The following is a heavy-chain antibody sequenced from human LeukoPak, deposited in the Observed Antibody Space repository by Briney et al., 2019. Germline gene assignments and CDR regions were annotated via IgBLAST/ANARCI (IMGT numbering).Heavy chain of an antibody. D-gene: IGHD6-13*01. Sequence: SETLSLTCAVSGGSISSSNWWSWVRQPPGKGLEWIGEIYHSGSTNYNPSLKSRVTISVDKSKNQFSLKLSSVTAADTAVYYCAARSLDYYYYYYMDVWGKGTTVTVSS. J-gene: IGHJ6*03. CDR2: IYHSGST. CDR3: AARSLDYYYYYYMDV. V-gene: IGHV4-4*02. CDR1: GGSISSSNW.